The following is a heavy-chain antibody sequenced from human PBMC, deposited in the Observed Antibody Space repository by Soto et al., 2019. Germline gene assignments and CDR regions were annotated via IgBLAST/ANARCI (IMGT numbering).Heavy chain of an antibody. Sequence: PGGSLRLSCAASGFTFDDYAMHWVLQAPGKGLEWVSGISWNSGSIGYADSVKGRFTISRDNAKNSLYLQMNSLRAEDTALYYCAKDSNYVWGSYRYIAFDIWGQGTMVTVSS. CDR1: GFTFDDYA. CDR3: AKDSNYVWGSYRYIAFDI. CDR2: ISWNSGSI. J-gene: IGHJ3*02. V-gene: IGHV3-9*01. D-gene: IGHD3-16*02.